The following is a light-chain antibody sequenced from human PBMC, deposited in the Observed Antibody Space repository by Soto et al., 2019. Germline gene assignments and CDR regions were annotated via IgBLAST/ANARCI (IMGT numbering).Light chain of an antibody. CDR3: TSPTSSSTWV. V-gene: IGLV2-18*02. CDR2: EVT. J-gene: IGLJ3*02. Sequence: QSALTQPPSVSGSPGQSVAISCTGTSSDVGGYNRVSWYHQPPGTAPKLIIYEVTNRPSGVPDRFSGSKSGNTASLTVSGLQAEDEGDYYCTSPTSSSTWVFGGGTKVTVL. CDR1: SSDVGGYNR.